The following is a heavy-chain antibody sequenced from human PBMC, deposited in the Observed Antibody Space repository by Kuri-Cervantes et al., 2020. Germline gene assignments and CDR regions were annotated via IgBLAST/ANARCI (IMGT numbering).Heavy chain of an antibody. CDR3: ARDRKWGYESQEF. D-gene: IGHD5-12*01. V-gene: IGHV3-74*01. CDR2: INSDGSST. CDR1: GFTFSSYW. J-gene: IGHJ4*02. Sequence: GESLKISCAASGFTFSSYWMHWVRQAPGKGLVWVSRINSDGSSTSYADSVGGRFTISRDNSKNTLYLQMNSLRAEDTAVYYCARDRKWGYESQEFWGRGTLVTVSS.